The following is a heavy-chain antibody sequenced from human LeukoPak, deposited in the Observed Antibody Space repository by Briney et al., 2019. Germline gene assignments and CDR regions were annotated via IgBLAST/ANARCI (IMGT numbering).Heavy chain of an antibody. CDR3: ARVDKSSSWYRNWFDP. Sequence: SETLSLTCAVYGGSFSGYYWSWIRQPPGKGLEWIGEINHSGSTNYNPALKSRVTISVDTSKNQFSLKLSSVTAADTAVYYCARVDKSSSWYRNWFDPWGQGTLVTVSS. D-gene: IGHD6-13*01. CDR2: INHSGST. CDR1: GGSFSGYY. V-gene: IGHV4-34*01. J-gene: IGHJ5*02.